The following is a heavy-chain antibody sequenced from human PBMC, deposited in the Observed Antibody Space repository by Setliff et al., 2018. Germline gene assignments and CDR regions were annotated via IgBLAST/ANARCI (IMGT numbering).Heavy chain of an antibody. D-gene: IGHD1-26*01. CDR1: DVSISGYY. J-gene: IGHJ4*02. Sequence: KPSETLSLTCTASDVSISGYYWSWIRQPPGKGLEWIGYIHSSGRSNYNPSLKSRVTTSIDTSKNQFSLNLSSVTAADTAVYYCAAPGGGSYRFWGQGTLVTVSS. CDR2: IHSSGRS. CDR3: AAPGGGSYRF. V-gene: IGHV4-4*08.